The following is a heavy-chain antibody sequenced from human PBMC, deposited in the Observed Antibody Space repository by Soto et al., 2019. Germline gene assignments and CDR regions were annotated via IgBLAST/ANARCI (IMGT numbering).Heavy chain of an antibody. Sequence: QLQLQESGPGLVKPSETLSLTCTVSGGSISSSSYYWGWIRQPPGKGLEWIGSIYYSGRTYYNPSLKSRVTISVDTSKNQFSLKLSSVTAADTAVYYCARGAGGEQLGWFDPWGQGTLVTVSS. V-gene: IGHV4-39*01. CDR1: GGSISSSSYY. CDR3: ARGAGGEQLGWFDP. CDR2: IYYSGRT. D-gene: IGHD6-13*01. J-gene: IGHJ5*02.